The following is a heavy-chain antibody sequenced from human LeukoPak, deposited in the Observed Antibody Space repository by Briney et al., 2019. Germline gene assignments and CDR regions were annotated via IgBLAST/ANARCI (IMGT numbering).Heavy chain of an antibody. CDR2: IYTSGST. V-gene: IGHV4-4*07. Sequence: PSETLSLTCTVSGGSISSYYWSWIRQPAGKGLEWIGRIYTSGSTNYNPSLKSRVTMSVYTSKNQFSLKLSSVTAADTAVYYCARGDKRYSSGPGFDYWGPGTLVTVSS. J-gene: IGHJ4*02. CDR1: GGSISSYY. CDR3: ARGDKRYSSGPGFDY. D-gene: IGHD6-19*01.